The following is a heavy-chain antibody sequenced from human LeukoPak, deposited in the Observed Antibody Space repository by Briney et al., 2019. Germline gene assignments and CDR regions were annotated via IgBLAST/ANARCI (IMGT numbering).Heavy chain of an antibody. J-gene: IGHJ4*02. Sequence: GASVKVSCKASGYTFTGYYMHWVRQAPGQGLEWMGWINPNSGGTNYAQKFQGRVTMTRDTSISTAYMELSSLTSDDTAVYYCAKDSFTGYSSSWCPDYWGQGTLVTVSS. CDR1: GYTFTGYY. CDR2: INPNSGGT. D-gene: IGHD6-13*01. V-gene: IGHV1-2*02. CDR3: AKDSFTGYSSSWCPDY.